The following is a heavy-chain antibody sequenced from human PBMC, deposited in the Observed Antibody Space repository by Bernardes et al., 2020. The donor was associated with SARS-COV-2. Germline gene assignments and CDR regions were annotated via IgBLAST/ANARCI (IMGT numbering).Heavy chain of an antibody. CDR3: AKRYCSTTSCESFDY. D-gene: IGHD2-2*01. CDR1: GDSVSSNSAT. V-gene: IGHV6-1*01. CDR2: TYYRSKWFN. J-gene: IGHJ4*02. Sequence: SHTLSLTCAISGDSVSSNSATWNWIRQSPSRGLEWLGRTYYRSKWFNDYAVSVKSRITINPDTSKNQFSLQLNSVTPEDTAVYYCAKRYCSTTSCESFDYWGQGTLVTVSS.